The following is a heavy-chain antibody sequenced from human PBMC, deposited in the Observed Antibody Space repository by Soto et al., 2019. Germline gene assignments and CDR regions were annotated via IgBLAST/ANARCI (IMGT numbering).Heavy chain of an antibody. D-gene: IGHD4-4*01. J-gene: IGHJ6*02. CDR1: GFSLSNGRMG. V-gene: IGHV2-26*01. CDR2: IFSNDEK. CDR3: PRDYSTPYSYYGMDV. Sequence: SGPTLVNPTETLTLTCTVSGFSLSNGRMGVSWIRQPPGKALEWLAHIFSNDEKSYSTSLKSRLTISKDTSKSQVVLTMTNMDPVDTATYYCPRDYSTPYSYYGMDVWGQGTTVTVS.